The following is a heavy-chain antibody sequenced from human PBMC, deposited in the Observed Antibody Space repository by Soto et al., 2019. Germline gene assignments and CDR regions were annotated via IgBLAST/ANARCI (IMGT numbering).Heavy chain of an antibody. D-gene: IGHD5-12*01. J-gene: IGHJ4*02. Sequence: PSETLSLTCTVSGGSISSGGYYWSWIRQHPGKGLEWIGYIYYSGSTYYNPSLKSRVTISVDTSKNQFSLKLSSVTAADTAVYYCVADGYNYYYFDYWGQGTLVTVSS. CDR1: GGSISSGGYY. CDR2: IYYSGST. CDR3: VADGYNYYYFDY. V-gene: IGHV4-31*03.